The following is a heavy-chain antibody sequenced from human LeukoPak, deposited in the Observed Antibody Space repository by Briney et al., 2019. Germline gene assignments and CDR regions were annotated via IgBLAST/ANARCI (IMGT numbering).Heavy chain of an antibody. CDR2: IFYSGTT. CDR3: ARHGGYSRPYLH. V-gene: IGHV4-59*08. D-gene: IGHD6-13*01. CDR1: AASISNYY. J-gene: IGHJ1*01. Sequence: KTSRTLSLTCTLSAASISNYYWSWIRHPPGKWPECMGYIFYSGTTNYNPSLKSRVTISVDTSKNQCSLKLSSVTAADTAVYYCARHGGYSRPYLHWGQGTLVTVSS.